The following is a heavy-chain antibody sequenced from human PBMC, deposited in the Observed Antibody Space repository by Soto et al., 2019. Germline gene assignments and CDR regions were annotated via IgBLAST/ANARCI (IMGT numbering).Heavy chain of an antibody. CDR2: MNPKSGNT. D-gene: IGHD3-9*01. V-gene: IGHV1-8*01. CDR3: ARGGYYDILTGYHNRFDP. Sequence: QVQLVQSGAEVKKPGASVKVSCKASGYTFNSYDINWVRQATGQGLEWMGWMNPKSGNTGYAQKFQGRVTMTRNTSISTAYMELSSLRSEDTAVYYCARGGYYDILTGYHNRFDPWGQGTLVTVSS. CDR1: GYTFNSYD. J-gene: IGHJ5*02.